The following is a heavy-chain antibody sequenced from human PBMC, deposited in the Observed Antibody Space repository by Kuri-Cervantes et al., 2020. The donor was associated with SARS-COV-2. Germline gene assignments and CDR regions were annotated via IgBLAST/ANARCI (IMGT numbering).Heavy chain of an antibody. CDR3: ARDHIGLRFLEWLDAFDI. V-gene: IGHV3-30-3*01. D-gene: IGHD3-3*01. CDR2: ISYDGSNK. J-gene: IGHJ3*02. CDR1: GFTFSSYA. Sequence: AGTLRLSCAAYGFTFSSYAMHWVRQAPGKGLEWVAVISYDGSNKYYADSVKGRFTIFRDNSKNTLYLQMNSLRAEDTAVYYCARDHIGLRFLEWLDAFDIWGQGTMVTVSS.